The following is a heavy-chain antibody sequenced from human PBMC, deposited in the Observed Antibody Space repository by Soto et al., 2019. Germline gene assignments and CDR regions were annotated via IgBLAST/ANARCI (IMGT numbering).Heavy chain of an antibody. CDR1: GGSFTSYY. V-gene: IGHV4-59*08. CDR3: ARQGFGPLHGLVDV. CDR2: VHHSWGS. J-gene: IGHJ6*02. D-gene: IGHD3-10*01. Sequence: QVQLQESGPGLVKPSETLSLSCTVSGGSFTSYYWGWIRQPPGKEMEWIGYVHHSWGSAYNPSLPXXVXXSLDTSKSQFSLKLTSVTATDPALYYCARQGFGPLHGLVDVWGQGTTVIVSS.